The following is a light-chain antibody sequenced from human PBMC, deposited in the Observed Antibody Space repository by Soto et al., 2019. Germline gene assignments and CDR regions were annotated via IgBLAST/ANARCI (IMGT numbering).Light chain of an antibody. V-gene: IGLV2-8*01. CDR3: QSYDSSLSVWM. CDR1: SSDIGGYDY. Sequence: QSALTQPPSASGSPGQSVTISCTGTSSDIGGYDYVSWYQQHPGKAPKLIIYEVSKRPSGVPDRFSGSKSGNTASLTVSGLQAEDEADYYCQSYDSSLSVWMFGGGTKLTVL. J-gene: IGLJ3*02. CDR2: EVS.